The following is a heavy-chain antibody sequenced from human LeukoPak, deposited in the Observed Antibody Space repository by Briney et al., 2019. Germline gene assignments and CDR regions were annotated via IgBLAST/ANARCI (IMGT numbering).Heavy chain of an antibody. J-gene: IGHJ4*02. V-gene: IGHV3-23*01. CDR1: GFTFSTYA. CDR3: AKVVRGSYTPGPFDY. D-gene: IGHD3-16*01. Sequence: GGSLRLSCAASGFTFSTYAMSWVRQAPGKGLEWVSTISDSGANTYYADSVRGRFTISRDNSKNTLYLQMNSLRAEDTAVYYCAKVVRGSYTPGPFDYWGQGTLVTVSS. CDR2: ISDSGANT.